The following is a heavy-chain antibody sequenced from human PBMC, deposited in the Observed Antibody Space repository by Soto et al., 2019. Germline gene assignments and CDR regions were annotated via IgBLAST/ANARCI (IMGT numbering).Heavy chain of an antibody. CDR3: ARQVGFRPAFDI. Sequence: QVQLVESGGGVVQFGRSLRLSCAASRFTFSSHGMHWVRQAPGKGLEWVAVIGYDGTKNYYTDSVKGRFSISRDNSKNTLYLQMNSLKVEDTAVYYCARQVGFRPAFDIWGQGTMVTVSS. CDR1: RFTFSSHG. D-gene: IGHD6-6*01. V-gene: IGHV3-33*01. CDR2: IGYDGTKN. J-gene: IGHJ3*02.